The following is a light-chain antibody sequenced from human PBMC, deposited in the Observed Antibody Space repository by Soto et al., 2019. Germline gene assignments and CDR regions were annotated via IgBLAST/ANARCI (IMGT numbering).Light chain of an antibody. V-gene: IGKV4-1*01. CDR2: LVS. J-gene: IGKJ3*01. CDR1: QSVSYSSDSKNQ. CDR3: QQYYSAPFT. Sequence: DIVMTQSPESLAVSLGERATINCKSSQSVSYSSDSKNQLAWFQQKPGQHPKLLFYLVSTLESGVTDRFSGSRSETEFTLTISSLHAEDVAVYYIQQYYSAPFTFGPVTKVDI.